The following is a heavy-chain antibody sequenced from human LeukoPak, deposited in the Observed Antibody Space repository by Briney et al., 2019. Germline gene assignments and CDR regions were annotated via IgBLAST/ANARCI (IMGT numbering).Heavy chain of an antibody. J-gene: IGHJ4*02. V-gene: IGHV4-4*07. CDR3: AREGVTTTAFDY. CDR1: GGSISSYY. D-gene: IGHD4-17*01. CDR2: IYTSGST. Sequence: SQTLSLTCTVSGGSISSYYWSWIRQPAGKGLEWIGRIYTSGSTNYNPSLKSRVTMSVDTSKNQFSLKLSSVTAADTAVYYCAREGVTTTAFDYWGQGTLVTVSS.